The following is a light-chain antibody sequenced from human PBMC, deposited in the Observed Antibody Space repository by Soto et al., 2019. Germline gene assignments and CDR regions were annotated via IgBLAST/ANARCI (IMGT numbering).Light chain of an antibody. V-gene: IGLV2-11*01. J-gene: IGLJ2*01. CDR2: DVT. Sequence: QSALTQPRSVSGSPGQSVAISCAGTSGTVGGYDYVSWYQHHPGKAPKLIIYDVTQRQSGVPDRFSGSKSGNTASLTISGLQADDEADYYCCSYAGDYTVVFGGGTKVTVL. CDR1: SGTVGGYDY. CDR3: CSYAGDYTVV.